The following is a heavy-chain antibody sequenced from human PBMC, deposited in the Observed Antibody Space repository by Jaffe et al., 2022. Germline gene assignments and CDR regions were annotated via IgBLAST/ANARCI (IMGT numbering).Heavy chain of an antibody. Sequence: QVQLVQSGAEVKKPGASVNVSCKASGYTFTSYYMDWVRQAPGQGPEWMGIINSNNGGTMYAQKFRGRVTMTRDTSTNTVYMELSSLTSEDTAVYYCVRGMVRGDYWGQGTLVTVSS. CDR2: INSNNGGT. CDR1: GYTFTSYY. CDR3: VRGMVRGDY. V-gene: IGHV1-46*01. D-gene: IGHD3-10*01. J-gene: IGHJ4*02.